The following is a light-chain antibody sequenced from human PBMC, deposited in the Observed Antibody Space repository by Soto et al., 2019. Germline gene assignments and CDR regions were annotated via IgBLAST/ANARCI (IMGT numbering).Light chain of an antibody. V-gene: IGKV3-20*01. Sequence: EMVWTQSPGTLSLSPGERATLSCRASQSVSSSYLAWYKQKPGQAPRLLIYGASSRATGIPDRFSGSGSGTAFTLTISRLEPEDFAVYYCQHYGSSPPYTFGQGTKLEI. J-gene: IGKJ2*01. CDR1: QSVSSSY. CDR2: GAS. CDR3: QHYGSSPPYT.